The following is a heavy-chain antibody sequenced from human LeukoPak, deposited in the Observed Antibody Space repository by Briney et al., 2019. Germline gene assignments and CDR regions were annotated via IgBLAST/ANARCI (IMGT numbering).Heavy chain of an antibody. J-gene: IGHJ5*02. CDR1: GFTFSTYT. V-gene: IGHV3-21*01. CDR3: AKCLRTVTTYCPFDP. D-gene: IGHD4-17*01. CDR2: ISSRSSYI. Sequence: GGSLRLSCAASGFTFSTYTMNWVRQAPGKGLEWVSSISSRSSYIYYADSVKGRFTISRDNSKNTLYLQMNSLRAEDTAVYYCAKCLRTVTTYCPFDPWGQGTLVTVSS.